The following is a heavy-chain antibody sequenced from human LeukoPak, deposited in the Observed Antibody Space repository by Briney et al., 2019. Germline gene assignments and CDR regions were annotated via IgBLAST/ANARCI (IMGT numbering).Heavy chain of an antibody. CDR2: IIPIFGTA. CDR3: ARGRGYDSNFVYYYYMDV. Sequence: SVKVSCKASGGTFSSYAISWVRQAPGQGLEWMGGIIPIFGTANYAQKFQGRVTITADESTNTAYMELSSLRSEDTAVYYCARGRGYDSNFVYYYYMDVWGKGTTVTVSS. J-gene: IGHJ6*03. D-gene: IGHD5-12*01. CDR1: GGTFSSYA. V-gene: IGHV1-69*13.